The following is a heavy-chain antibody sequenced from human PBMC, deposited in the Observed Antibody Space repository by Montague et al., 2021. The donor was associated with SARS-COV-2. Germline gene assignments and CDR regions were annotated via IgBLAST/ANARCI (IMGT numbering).Heavy chain of an antibody. CDR1: GFSLSTSGMC. CDR3: ARGPSDTYYYNGMDV. Sequence: PALVKPTQTLTLTCTFSGFSLSTSGMCMTWIRQPPGKALEWLARIDWDGGKYYNTSLKSRLTISKDTSKNLVVLTMTNMDPVDTATHYCARGPSDTYYYNGMDVWGRGTTVTVSS. CDR2: IDWDGGK. V-gene: IGHV2-70*11. J-gene: IGHJ6*02.